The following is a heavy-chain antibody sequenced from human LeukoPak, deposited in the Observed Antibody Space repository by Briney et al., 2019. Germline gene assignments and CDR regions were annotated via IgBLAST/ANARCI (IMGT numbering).Heavy chain of an antibody. CDR1: GYTFTSYG. Sequence: ASVKVSCKASGYTFTSYGISWVRQAPGQGLEWMGWISAYNGNTNYAQKLQGRVTMTTDTSTSTAYMELRSLRSDDTAVYYCASPLSYYDYVWGSYRFDYWGQGTLVTVS. CDR3: ASPLSYYDYVWGSYRFDY. J-gene: IGHJ4*02. D-gene: IGHD3-16*01. V-gene: IGHV1-18*01. CDR2: ISAYNGNT.